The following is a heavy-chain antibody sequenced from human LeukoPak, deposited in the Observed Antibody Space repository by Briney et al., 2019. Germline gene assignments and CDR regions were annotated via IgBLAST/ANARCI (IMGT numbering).Heavy chain of an antibody. J-gene: IGHJ3*02. Sequence: SETLSLTCTVSGGSISSYYWSWIRQPPGKGLEWIGYIYYSGSTNYNPSLKSRVTISVDTSKNQFSLKLSSVTAADTGVYYCARVPSGSYPPGGAFDIWGQGTMVTVSS. CDR1: GGSISSYY. CDR2: IYYSGST. CDR3: ARVPSGSYPPGGAFDI. D-gene: IGHD1-26*01. V-gene: IGHV4-59*01.